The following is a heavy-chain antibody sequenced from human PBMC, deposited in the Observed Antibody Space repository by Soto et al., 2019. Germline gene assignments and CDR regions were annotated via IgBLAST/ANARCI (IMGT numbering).Heavy chain of an antibody. J-gene: IGHJ3*02. V-gene: IGHV3-72*01. CDR3: ARGKGTTRTDHALDI. CDR2: IRNKFNSYTT. CDR1: GFTFSDHY. D-gene: IGHD3-10*01. Sequence: EVQLVESGGGLVQPGGSLRLSCAASGFTFSDHYMDWVRQAPGKGLEWVGRIRNKFNSYTTEYAASVKGRFTISRDDSKNSLYFQMNSLKADDTAVYYCARGKGTTRTDHALDIWGQGTMVTVSS.